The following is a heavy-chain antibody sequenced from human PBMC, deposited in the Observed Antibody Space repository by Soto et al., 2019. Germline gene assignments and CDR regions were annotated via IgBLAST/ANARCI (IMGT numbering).Heavy chain of an antibody. D-gene: IGHD3-3*01. V-gene: IGHV2-5*02. CDR2: IYWDDDK. CDR3: AHRRAIFGVVYGLDV. CDR1: GFSLTTSGVG. Sequence: QITLKESGPTLVKPTQTLTLTCTFSGFSLTTSGVGVGWIRQPPGKALEWLALIYWDDDKRYSPSLKSRLTIXXDXSXXQVVLTMTNMDPVDTGTYYCAHRRAIFGVVYGLDVWGQGTTVTVSS. J-gene: IGHJ6*02.